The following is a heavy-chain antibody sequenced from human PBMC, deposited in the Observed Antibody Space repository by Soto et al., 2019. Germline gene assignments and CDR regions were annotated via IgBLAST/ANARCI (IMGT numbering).Heavy chain of an antibody. J-gene: IGHJ5*02. D-gene: IGHD3-3*01. CDR2: IYTSGST. CDR3: ARDIEEYYDFWSRFDP. CDR1: GGSISSYY. V-gene: IGHV4-4*07. Sequence: PSKTLSLTCTVAGGSISSYYWSWIRQPAGKGLEWIGRIYTSGSTNYNPSLKSRVTMSVDTSKNQFSLKLSSVTAADTAVYYCARDIEEYYDFWSRFDPWGQGTLVTVSS.